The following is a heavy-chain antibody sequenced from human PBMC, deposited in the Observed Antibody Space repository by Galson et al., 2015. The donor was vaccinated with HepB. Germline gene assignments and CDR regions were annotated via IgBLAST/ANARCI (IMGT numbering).Heavy chain of an antibody. V-gene: IGHV3-48*02. CDR3: ARDMDERLDYYYYGMDV. D-gene: IGHD1-1*01. CDR2: IRSRSSTI. J-gene: IGHJ6*02. CDR1: GFTFSSYS. Sequence: ALRISCEASGFTFSSYSMNWVRQAPGKGLEWVSYIRSRSSTIYYADSVKGRFTISRDNAKNSLYLQMNSLRDEDTAVHYCARDMDERLDYYYYGMDVWGQGTTVTVSS.